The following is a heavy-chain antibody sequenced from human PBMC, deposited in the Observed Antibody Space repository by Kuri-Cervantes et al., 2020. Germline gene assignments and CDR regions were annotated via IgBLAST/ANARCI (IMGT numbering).Heavy chain of an antibody. D-gene: IGHD1-1*01. CDR1: GFTFGDYA. J-gene: IGHJ6*03. CDR2: VSYDGSNK. Sequence: GGSLRLSCTASGFTFGDYAMSWVRQAPGKGLEWVAVVSYDGSNKYYADSVKGRFTISRDNSKNTLYLQMNSLRAEDTAVYYCTTPGTHYYMDVWGKGTTVTVSS. CDR3: TTPGTHYYMDV. V-gene: IGHV3-30*04.